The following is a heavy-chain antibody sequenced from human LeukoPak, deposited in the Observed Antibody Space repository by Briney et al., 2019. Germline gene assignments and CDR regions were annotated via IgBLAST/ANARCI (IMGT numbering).Heavy chain of an antibody. J-gene: IGHJ4*02. D-gene: IGHD6-19*01. Sequence: PGGSLRLSCAASGXTFSSYGMSWVRQAPGKGLEWVSAISGSGGGTKYADSVKGRFNISRDNSKNTLYLQMNSLRAEDTAVYYCAKAVAGKYYFDCWGQGTLVTVSS. CDR3: AKAVAGKYYFDC. CDR2: ISGSGGGT. V-gene: IGHV3-23*01. CDR1: GXTFSSYG.